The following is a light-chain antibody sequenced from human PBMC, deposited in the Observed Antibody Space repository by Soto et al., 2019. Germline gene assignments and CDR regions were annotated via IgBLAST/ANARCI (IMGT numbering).Light chain of an antibody. CDR3: SSYTSSSTLV. CDR1: SSDVGAYNS. Sequence: QSVLAQPASVSGSPGQPITISCTGTSSDVGAYNSVSWYQQHPHKAPQVIIYKGTQRPSGISNRFSGSTSGNTASLTISGLQAEDEADYYCSSYTSSSTLVFGTGTKVTVL. V-gene: IGLV2-14*02. J-gene: IGLJ1*01. CDR2: KGT.